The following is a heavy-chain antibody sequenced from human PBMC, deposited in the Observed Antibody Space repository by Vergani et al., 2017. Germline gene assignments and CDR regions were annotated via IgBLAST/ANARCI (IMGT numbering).Heavy chain of an antibody. CDR3: ASEAGVGDCSSTSCYGWFDP. D-gene: IGHD2-2*01. V-gene: IGHV1-3*01. CDR2: INAGNGNT. J-gene: IGHJ5*02. Sequence: QVQLVQSGAEVKKPGASVKVSCKASGYTFTSYAMHWVRQAPGQRLEWMGWINAGNGNTKYSQKFQGRVTITRDTSASTAYMELSSLRSEDTAVYYCASEAGVGDCSSTSCYGWFDPWGQGTLVTVSS. CDR1: GYTFTSYA.